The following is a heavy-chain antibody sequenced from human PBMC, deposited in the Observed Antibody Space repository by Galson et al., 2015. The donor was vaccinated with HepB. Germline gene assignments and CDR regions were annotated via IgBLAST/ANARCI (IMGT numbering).Heavy chain of an antibody. V-gene: IGHV3-30*18. CDR3: AKVHRPYGCSNSNGFYYFYCLDI. CDR2: ISYDGSNE. D-gene: IGHD4-17*01. J-gene: IGHJ6*04. Sequence: SLRLSCAASGFTFNNYGMHWVRQAPGKGLEWVAVISYDGSNEYYGDSVKGRFSISRDNSKNTLYLQMNSLKTEDTAVYYCAKVHRPYGCSNSNGFYYFYCLDIWGKGTTVTVSS. CDR1: GFTFNNYG.